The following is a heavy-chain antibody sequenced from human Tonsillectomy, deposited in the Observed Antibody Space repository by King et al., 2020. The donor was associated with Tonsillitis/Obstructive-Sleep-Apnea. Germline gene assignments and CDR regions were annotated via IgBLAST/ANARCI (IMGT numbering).Heavy chain of an antibody. CDR1: EFTFSSYS. CDR3: ARDHSGTGAAFDI. Sequence: VQLVESGGGLVQPGGSLRLSCAVSEFTFSSYSMHWVRRAPGKGLVWVSHINVDGSSTNYADSVKGRFTISRDNAKNTLYLQMNSLRAGDTAVYYCARDHSGTGAAFDIWGQGTMLTVSS. CDR2: INVDGSST. D-gene: IGHD1-1*01. V-gene: IGHV3-74*01. J-gene: IGHJ3*02.